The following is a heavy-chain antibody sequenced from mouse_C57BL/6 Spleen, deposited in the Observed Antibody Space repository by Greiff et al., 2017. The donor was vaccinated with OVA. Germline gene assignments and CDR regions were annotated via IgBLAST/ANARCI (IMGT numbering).Heavy chain of an antibody. CDR3: AREGANLYYFDY. CDR2: IYPGSGNT. V-gene: IGHV1-76*01. Sequence: VQLQQSGAELVRPGASVKLSCKASGYTFTDYYINWVKQRPGQGLEWIARIYPGSGNTYYNEKFKGKATLTAEKSSSTAYMQLSSLTSEDSAGYICAREGANLYYFDYWGKGTTLTVSS. J-gene: IGHJ2*01. CDR1: GYTFTDYY.